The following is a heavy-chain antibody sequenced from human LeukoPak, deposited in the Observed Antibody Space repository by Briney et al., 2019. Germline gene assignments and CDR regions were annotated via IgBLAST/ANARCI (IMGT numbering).Heavy chain of an antibody. CDR2: IFHSGST. D-gene: IGHD3-22*01. Sequence: SETLSLTCAVSGGSTSSNNWWSWVRQPPGKGLEWIGEIFHSGSTNYNPSLKSRVTISVDKSKNQFSLRLSSVTAADTAVYYCARVLSGSNFDYWGQGTLVTVSS. J-gene: IGHJ4*02. V-gene: IGHV4-4*02. CDR1: GGSTSSNNW. CDR3: ARVLSGSNFDY.